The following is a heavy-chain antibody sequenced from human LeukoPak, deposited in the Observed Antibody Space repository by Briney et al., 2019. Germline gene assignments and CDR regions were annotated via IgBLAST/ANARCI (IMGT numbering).Heavy chain of an antibody. CDR2: IKQDGSEK. J-gene: IGHJ4*02. CDR1: GFIFSSYW. V-gene: IGHV3-7*01. CDR3: ARIVPAACFDY. Sequence: SGGSLRLSCAASGFIFSSYWMSWVRQTPGKVLEWVANIKQDGSEKYYVDSVKGRFTISRDNAKNSLYLQMNSLRAEDTAVYYCARIVPAACFDYWGQGTLVTVSS. D-gene: IGHD2-2*01.